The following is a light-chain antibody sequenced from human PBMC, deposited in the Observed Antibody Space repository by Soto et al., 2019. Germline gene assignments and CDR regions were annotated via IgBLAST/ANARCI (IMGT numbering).Light chain of an antibody. CDR1: SSDVGGYNY. Sequence: QSVLTQPPSASGSPGQSVTVSCTGTSSDVGGYNYVSRYQQHPGKAPKLMIYEVTKRPSGVPDRFSGSKSGNTASLTVSGLQADDEADYYCSSYAGSNTVVFGGGTKLTVL. V-gene: IGLV2-8*01. J-gene: IGLJ2*01. CDR3: SSYAGSNTVV. CDR2: EVT.